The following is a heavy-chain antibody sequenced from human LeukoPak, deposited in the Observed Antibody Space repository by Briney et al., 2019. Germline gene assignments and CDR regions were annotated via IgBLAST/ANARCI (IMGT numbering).Heavy chain of an antibody. D-gene: IGHD3-9*01. Sequence: APVKVSCKPSGYTFTSYYMHWVRQAPGQGLEWMGIINPSGGSTSYAQKFQGRVTMTRDTSTSTVYMELSSLRSEDTAVYYCATNGNDILTGYLHGGEYFDYWGQGTLVTVSS. CDR1: GYTFTSYY. J-gene: IGHJ4*02. V-gene: IGHV1-46*01. CDR3: ATNGNDILTGYLHGGEYFDY. CDR2: INPSGGST.